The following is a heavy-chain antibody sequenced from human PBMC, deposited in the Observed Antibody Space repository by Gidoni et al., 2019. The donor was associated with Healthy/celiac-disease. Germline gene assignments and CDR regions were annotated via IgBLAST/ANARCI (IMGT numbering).Heavy chain of an antibody. D-gene: IGHD6-19*01. CDR3: ARAGSSGWIDAFDI. Sequence: QVQLVQSGAEVKKPGASVKVSCKASGYTFTSYDINWVRQAAGQGLEWMGWMNPKSGNTGYAQKFQGRVTMTRNTSISTAYMELSSLRSEDTAVYYCARAGSSGWIDAFDIWGQGTMVTVSS. V-gene: IGHV1-8*01. CDR2: MNPKSGNT. J-gene: IGHJ3*02. CDR1: GYTFTSYD.